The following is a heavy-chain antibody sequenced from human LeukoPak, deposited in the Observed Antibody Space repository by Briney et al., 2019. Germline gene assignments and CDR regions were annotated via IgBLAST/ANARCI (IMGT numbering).Heavy chain of an antibody. CDR1: GGSISSGDYY. CDR2: IYHSGST. D-gene: IGHD5-18*01. J-gene: IGHJ4*02. V-gene: IGHV4-30-4*08. CDR3: ARASGGYSYGQIDY. Sequence: PSQTLSLTCTVSGGSISSGDYYWSWIRQPPGKGLEWIGYIYHSGSTYYNPSLKSRVTISVDRSKNQFSLKLSSVTAADTAVYYCARASGGYSYGQIDYWGQGTLVTVSS.